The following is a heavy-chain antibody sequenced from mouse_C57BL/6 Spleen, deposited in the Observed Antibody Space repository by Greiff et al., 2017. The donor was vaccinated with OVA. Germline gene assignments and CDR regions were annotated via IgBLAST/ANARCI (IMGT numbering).Heavy chain of an antibody. J-gene: IGHJ3*01. V-gene: IGHV1-82*01. Sequence: VQLQQSGPELVKPGASVKISCKASGYAFSSSWMNWVKQRPGKGLEWIGRIYPGDGDTNYNGKFKGKATLTADKSSSTAYMQLSSLTSEDSAVYFCARGLYGSSYGWFAYWGQGTLVTVSA. CDR1: GYAFSSSW. CDR3: ARGLYGSSYGWFAY. CDR2: IYPGDGDT. D-gene: IGHD1-1*01.